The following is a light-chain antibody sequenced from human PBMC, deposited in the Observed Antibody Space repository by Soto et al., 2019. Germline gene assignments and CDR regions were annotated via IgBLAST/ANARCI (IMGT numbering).Light chain of an antibody. CDR3: QQYNSWPQA. CDR2: GAS. CDR1: QSVRNN. V-gene: IGKV3-15*01. Sequence: EIVMTQSPATLSVSPGERATLSCRASQSVRNNLAWYQQRPGQAPRLLIYGASTGATGIPDRFSGSGSGTEVTLTLSNLQPEDLAVYYCQQYNSWPQAFGQGTKVEVK. J-gene: IGKJ1*01.